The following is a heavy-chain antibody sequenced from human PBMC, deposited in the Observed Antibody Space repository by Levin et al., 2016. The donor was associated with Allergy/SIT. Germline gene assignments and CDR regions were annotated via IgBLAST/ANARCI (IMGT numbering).Heavy chain of an antibody. CDR2: VFHTGST. CDR3: VKIKVGGASFDV. Sequence: SETLSLTCTVSDGSISPYYWNWIRQPPGKGLEWIGYVFHTGSTNYNPSLKSRVTMSTDTSRNQFSLNLNSVTAADTAIYYCVKIKVGGASFDVWGQGTMVIVSS. J-gene: IGHJ3*01. V-gene: IGHV4-59*01. CDR1: DGSISPYY. D-gene: IGHD1-26*01.